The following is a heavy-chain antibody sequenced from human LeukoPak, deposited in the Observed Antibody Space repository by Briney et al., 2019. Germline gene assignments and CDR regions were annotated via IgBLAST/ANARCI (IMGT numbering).Heavy chain of an antibody. CDR1: GFTFSSYG. CDR2: ISSGGGTT. V-gene: IGHV3-23*01. J-gene: IGHJ4*02. CDR3: AKDGYRFCSGGLCYYFDY. D-gene: IGHD2-15*01. Sequence: GGSLRLSCAASGFTFSSYGMSWVRQAPGKGLEWVSGISSGGGTTHYADSVKGRFIISRDNSKNTLNLQMNSLRAEDTAVYYCAKDGYRFCSGGLCYYFDYWGQGTLVTVSS.